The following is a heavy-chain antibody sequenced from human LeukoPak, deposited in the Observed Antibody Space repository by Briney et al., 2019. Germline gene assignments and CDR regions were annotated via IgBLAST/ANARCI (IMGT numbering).Heavy chain of an antibody. CDR1: GYTFTGYY. CDR3: ARDYGSGSYYHDY. V-gene: IGHV1-2*02. J-gene: IGHJ4*02. Sequence: ASVKVSCKASGYTFTGYYMHWVRQAHGQGLEWMGWINPNSGGTNYAQKFQGSVTMTRDTSISTAYMELSRLRSDDTAVYYCARDYGSGSYYHDYWGQGTLVTVSS. CDR2: INPNSGGT. D-gene: IGHD3-10*01.